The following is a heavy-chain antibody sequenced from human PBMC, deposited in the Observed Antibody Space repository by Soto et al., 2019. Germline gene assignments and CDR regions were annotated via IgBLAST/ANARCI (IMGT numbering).Heavy chain of an antibody. CDR3: ARHRDGRTYTYIDH. J-gene: IGHJ4*02. D-gene: IGHD3-10*01. Sequence: PGGSLRLSCAASGFTFTAFGLHWVRQAPGKGLEWVGLISFDGTTKYFADSVRGRFTISRDNSKNMLFLQLNSLRVEDTAVYYCARHRDGRTYTYIDHWGPGTLVTVSS. CDR1: GFTFTAFG. CDR2: ISFDGTTK. V-gene: IGHV3-30-3*01.